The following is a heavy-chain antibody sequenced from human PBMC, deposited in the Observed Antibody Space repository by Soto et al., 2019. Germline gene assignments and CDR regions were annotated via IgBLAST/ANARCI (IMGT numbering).Heavy chain of an antibody. Sequence: QVQLQESGPGLVKPSETLSLICTVSGGSIRNYFWTWIRQPAGKGLEWIGRIYSSGNTVYNASLKRRVTMSIDMSKNQFSLKLRSMTAADTAVYYCVRDVESPGISGSWGAFDIWGQGTVVTVSS. CDR2: IYSSGNT. J-gene: IGHJ3*02. V-gene: IGHV4-4*07. D-gene: IGHD1-20*01. CDR3: VRDVESPGISGSWGAFDI. CDR1: GGSIRNYF.